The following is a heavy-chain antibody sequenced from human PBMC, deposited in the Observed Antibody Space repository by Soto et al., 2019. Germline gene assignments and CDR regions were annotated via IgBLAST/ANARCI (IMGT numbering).Heavy chain of an antibody. CDR1: GYTFTSYG. Sequence: GASVKVSCKASGYTFTSYGISWVRQAPGQGLEWMGWISAYNGNTNYAQKLQGRVTMTTDTSTSTAYMELRSLRSDDTAAYYCARVRDTAMAILPDPWGQGTLVTVSS. D-gene: IGHD5-18*01. J-gene: IGHJ5*02. V-gene: IGHV1-18*01. CDR2: ISAYNGNT. CDR3: ARVRDTAMAILPDP.